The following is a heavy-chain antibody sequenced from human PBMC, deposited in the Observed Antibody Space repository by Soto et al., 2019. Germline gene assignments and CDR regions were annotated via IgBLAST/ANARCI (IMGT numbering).Heavy chain of an antibody. Sequence: SVKVSCKASGGTFSSYAISWVRQAPGQGLEWMGGIIPIFGTANYAQKFQSRVTITADESTSTAYMELSSLRSEDTAVYYCARGARELLHTYYYYGMDVWGQGTTVTVSS. CDR3: ARGARELLHTYYYYGMDV. D-gene: IGHD3-10*01. CDR2: IIPIFGTA. CDR1: GGTFSSYA. J-gene: IGHJ6*02. V-gene: IGHV1-69*13.